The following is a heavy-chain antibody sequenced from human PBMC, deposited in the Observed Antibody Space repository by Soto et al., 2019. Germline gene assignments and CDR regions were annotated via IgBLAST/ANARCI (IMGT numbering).Heavy chain of an antibody. J-gene: IGHJ5*02. V-gene: IGHV1-18*04. Sequence: ASVNVSCKASGYTFTKYDISWVRQAPGQGLEWLGLISPNSGRPSYAQKFEGRVTMTTDTSTTTAYLELRSLRSDDTAVYYCATRITVFGLLIPPFDPWGQGTQVTVSS. CDR1: GYTFTKYD. CDR3: ATRITVFGLLIPPFDP. D-gene: IGHD3-3*01. CDR2: ISPNSGRP.